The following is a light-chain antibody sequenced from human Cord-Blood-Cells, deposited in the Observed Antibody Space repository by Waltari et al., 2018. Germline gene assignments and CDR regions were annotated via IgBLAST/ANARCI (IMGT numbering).Light chain of an antibody. CDR1: SSDVGGYNY. Sequence: QSALTQPASVSGSPGQSITISCTGTSSDVGGYNYVSWYQQHPGKAPKPMIYDDSNRPSGVSNRCSGSKSGNTASLTISGLQGEDEADYYCSSYTSSSTNVVFGGGTKLTVL. J-gene: IGLJ2*01. V-gene: IGLV2-14*01. CDR3: SSYTSSSTNVV. CDR2: DDS.